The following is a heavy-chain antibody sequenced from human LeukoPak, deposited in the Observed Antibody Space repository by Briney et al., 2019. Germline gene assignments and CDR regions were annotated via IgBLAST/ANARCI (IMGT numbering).Heavy chain of an antibody. CDR2: MNPNSGNT. CDR1: GYTFTSYD. V-gene: IGHV1-8*01. J-gene: IGHJ6*03. Sequence: GASVKVSCKASGYTFTSYDISWVRQATGQGLEWMGWMNPNSGNTGYAQKFQGRVTMTTNTSISTPYMELSSLRSEDTAVYYCARGHCSGGSCYLYYYMDIWGKGTTVTVSS. CDR3: ARGHCSGGSCYLYYYMDI. D-gene: IGHD2-15*01.